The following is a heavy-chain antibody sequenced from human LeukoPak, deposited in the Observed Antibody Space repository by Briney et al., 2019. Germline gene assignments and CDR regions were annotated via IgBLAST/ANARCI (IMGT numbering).Heavy chain of an antibody. V-gene: IGHV6-1*01. CDR1: GDSVSSNSVT. CDR3: ARRLTQYDCFDP. Sequence: SQTLSLTCAISGDSVSSNSVTWNWIRQSPSRGLEWLGRAYYRSTWYNDYAVSVRGRITVSPDTSKNQFSLHLNSVTPEDTAVYYCARRLTQYDCFDPWGQGILVTVSS. CDR2: AYYRSTWYN. J-gene: IGHJ5*02. D-gene: IGHD2-2*01.